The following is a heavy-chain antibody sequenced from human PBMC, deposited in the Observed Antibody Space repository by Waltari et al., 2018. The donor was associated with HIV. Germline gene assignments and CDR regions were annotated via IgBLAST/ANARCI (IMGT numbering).Heavy chain of an antibody. J-gene: IGHJ2*01. V-gene: IGHV4-38-2*01. Sequence: QVQLQESGPVLLQPSETVSLTCVVSASSIHSHDNWGWIRQPPGKGMEWVGSVYHSGSTLHNPSRNSRVTSSIDTSRSQFSLKLSYVTAADTAVYYCARAGVVPALFNLWGRGTLVTVSS. D-gene: IGHD2-2*01. CDR2: VYHSGST. CDR3: ARAGVVPALFNL. CDR1: ASSIHSHDN.